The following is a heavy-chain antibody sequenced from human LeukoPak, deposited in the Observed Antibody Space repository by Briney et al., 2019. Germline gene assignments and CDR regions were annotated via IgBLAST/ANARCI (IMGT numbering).Heavy chain of an antibody. Sequence: GGSLRLSCAASGFTFSSYEMNWVRQAPGKGLECVATIKQDGSEKYYMDSVKGRLTISRDNAKSSLYLQMDGLRDEDTAVYYCVSQFSSGWQVWGQGTLVTVSS. D-gene: IGHD6-19*01. CDR1: GFTFSSYE. CDR3: VSQFSSGWQV. CDR2: IKQDGSEK. J-gene: IGHJ4*02. V-gene: IGHV3-7*02.